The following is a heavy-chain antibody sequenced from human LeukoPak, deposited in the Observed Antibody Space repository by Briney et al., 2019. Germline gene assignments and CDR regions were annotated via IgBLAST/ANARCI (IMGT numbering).Heavy chain of an antibody. CDR1: GGTFSSYA. V-gene: IGHV1-18*01. D-gene: IGHD3-22*01. CDR2: ISAYNGNT. CDR3: ARGSPPRRNYDSRGYYSYYFDY. Sequence: ASVKVSCKASGGTFSSYAISWVRQAPGQGLEWMGWISAYNGNTNYAQKLQDGVTMTTDTSTSTVYMELRSLRSDDTAVYYCARGSPPRRNYDSRGYYSYYFDYWGQGTLVTVSS. J-gene: IGHJ4*02.